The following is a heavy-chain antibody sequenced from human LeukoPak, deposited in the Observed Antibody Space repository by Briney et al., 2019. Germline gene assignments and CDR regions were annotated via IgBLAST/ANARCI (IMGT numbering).Heavy chain of an antibody. CDR3: ARTTHGKTVNWFAP. D-gene: IGHD1-1*01. Sequence: SETLSLTCTVSGGSISSYYWSWIRQPPGKGLEWIGYISYSGGTNYSPSLKSRVTMSVDTSKNQLSLKLNSVTAADSATYYCARTTHGKTVNWFAPWGQGTPVIVSS. CDR1: GGSISSYY. J-gene: IGHJ5*01. CDR2: ISYSGGT. V-gene: IGHV4-59*12.